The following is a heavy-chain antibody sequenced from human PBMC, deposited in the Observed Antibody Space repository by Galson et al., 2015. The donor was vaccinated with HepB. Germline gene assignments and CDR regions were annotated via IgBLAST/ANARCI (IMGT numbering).Heavy chain of an antibody. CDR1: GYTFTSYG. Sequence: QSGAEVKKPGASVKVSCKASGYTFTSYGISWVRQAPGQGLEWMGWISAYNGNTNYAQKLQGRVTMTTDTSTSTAYMELRSLRSDDTAVYYCARDESVRGSYPPSDYWGQGTLVTVSS. CDR3: ARDESVRGSYPPSDY. D-gene: IGHD1-26*01. CDR2: ISAYNGNT. J-gene: IGHJ4*02. V-gene: IGHV1-18*01.